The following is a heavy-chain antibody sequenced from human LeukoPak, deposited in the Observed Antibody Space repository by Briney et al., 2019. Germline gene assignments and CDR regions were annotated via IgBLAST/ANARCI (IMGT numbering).Heavy chain of an antibody. Sequence: PSETLSLTCAVYGGSFSGYYWSWIRQPPGKGLEWIGYIYYSGSTNYNPSLKSRVTILVDTSKNQVSLKLSSVTAADTAVYYCARGPDSSGYHFDYWGQGTPVTVSS. J-gene: IGHJ4*02. D-gene: IGHD3-22*01. CDR3: ARGPDSSGYHFDY. CDR2: IYYSGST. V-gene: IGHV4-59*01. CDR1: GGSFSGYY.